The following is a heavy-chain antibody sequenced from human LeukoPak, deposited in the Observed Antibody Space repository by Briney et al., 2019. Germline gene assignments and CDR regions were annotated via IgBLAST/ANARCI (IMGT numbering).Heavy chain of an antibody. CDR1: GGSISSYY. Sequence: SETLSLTCNVSGGSISSYYWSWIRQPPGEGLEWIGYIYYSGSTNYDPSLKSRVTISVDTSKNQFSLKLSFVTAADTAVYYCARYGDYDWYFDYWGQGTLVTVSS. CDR2: IYYSGST. J-gene: IGHJ4*02. D-gene: IGHD4-17*01. V-gene: IGHV4-59*01. CDR3: ARYGDYDWYFDY.